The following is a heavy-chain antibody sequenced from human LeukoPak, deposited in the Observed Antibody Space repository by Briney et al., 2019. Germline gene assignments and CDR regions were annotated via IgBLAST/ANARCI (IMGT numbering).Heavy chain of an antibody. CDR3: ARGSPYDYIWGSYRPHFFDY. CDR1: GGSISSGGYY. CDR2: IYYSGST. Sequence: PSETLSLTCTVSGGSISSGGYYWSWIRQHPGKGLEWIGYIYYSGSTYYNPSLKSRVTISVDTSKNQSSLKLSSVTAADTAVYYCARGSPYDYIWGSYRPHFFDYWGQGTLVTVSS. D-gene: IGHD3-16*02. J-gene: IGHJ4*02. V-gene: IGHV4-31*03.